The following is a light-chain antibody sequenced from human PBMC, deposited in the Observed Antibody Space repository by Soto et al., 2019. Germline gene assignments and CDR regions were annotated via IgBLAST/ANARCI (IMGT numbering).Light chain of an antibody. CDR3: SSYTCSSTYV. Sequence: QSVLTQPPSVSGSPGQSVAISCTGTSSDVGSYNRVSWYQQPPGTAPKVMIYEVSNRPSGVPDRFSGSKSGNTASLTISGLQADDEADYYCSSYTCSSTYVFGTGTKLTVL. CDR2: EVS. CDR1: SSDVGSYNR. V-gene: IGLV2-18*02. J-gene: IGLJ1*01.